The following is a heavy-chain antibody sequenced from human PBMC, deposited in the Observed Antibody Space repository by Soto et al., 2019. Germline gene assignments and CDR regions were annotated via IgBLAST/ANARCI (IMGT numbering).Heavy chain of an antibody. CDR1: GGTFSSYA. CDR3: ASYYYDSSGYYYAQFDY. Sequence: QVQLVQSGAEVKKPGSSVKVSCKASGGTFSSYAISWVRQAPGQGLEWMGGIIPIFGTANYAQKFQGRVTITADKSMSTAYMELSSLRSEDTAVYYCASYYYDSSGYYYAQFDYWGQGTLVTVSS. D-gene: IGHD3-22*01. V-gene: IGHV1-69*06. J-gene: IGHJ4*02. CDR2: IIPIFGTA.